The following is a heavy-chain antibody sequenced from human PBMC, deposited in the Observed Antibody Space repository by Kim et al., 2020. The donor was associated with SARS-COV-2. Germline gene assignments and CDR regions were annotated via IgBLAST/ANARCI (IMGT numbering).Heavy chain of an antibody. CDR3: ARALGYGMDV. CDR2: GTP. V-gene: IGHV1-3*01. Sequence: GTPKYSPKTPGIVTITRDPSATTAYMELGSLRSEDTAVYYCARALGYGMDVWGQGTTVTVSS. J-gene: IGHJ6*02. D-gene: IGHD3-16*01.